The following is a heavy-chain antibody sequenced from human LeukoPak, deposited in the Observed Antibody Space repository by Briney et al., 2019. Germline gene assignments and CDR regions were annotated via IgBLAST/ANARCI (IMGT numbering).Heavy chain of an antibody. J-gene: IGHJ5*02. Sequence: ETSETLSLTCTVSGGSISSGSYYWSWIRQPAGKGLEWIGRIYTSGSTNYNPSLKSRVTISVDTSKNQLSLKLSSVTAADTAVYYCARGIAAAGLSSSWFDPWGQGTLVTVSS. CDR1: GGSISSGSYY. CDR2: IYTSGST. D-gene: IGHD6-13*01. V-gene: IGHV4-61*02. CDR3: ARGIAAAGLSSSWFDP.